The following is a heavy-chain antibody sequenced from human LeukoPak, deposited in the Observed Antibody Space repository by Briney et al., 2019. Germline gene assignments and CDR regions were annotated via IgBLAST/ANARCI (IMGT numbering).Heavy chain of an antibody. J-gene: IGHJ6*03. V-gene: IGHV4-38-2*02. CDR1: GYSISSGYY. Sequence: SETLSLTCTVSGYSISSGYYWGWIRQPPGKGLEWIGNIYYSGSTYYNPSLKSRVSISVDTSKNQFSLKLSSVTAADTAVYYCARGLRQLDESEIYYYYYMDVWGKGTTVTISS. D-gene: IGHD6-13*01. CDR2: IYYSGST. CDR3: ARGLRQLDESEIYYYYYMDV.